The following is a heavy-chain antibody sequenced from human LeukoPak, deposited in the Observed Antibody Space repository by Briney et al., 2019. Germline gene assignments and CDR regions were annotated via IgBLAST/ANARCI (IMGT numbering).Heavy chain of an antibody. J-gene: IGHJ1*01. V-gene: IGHV1-24*01. CDR1: GYTPTELS. Sequence: GASVKVSCKVSGYTPTELSMHWVRQAPGKGLEWMGGFDPEDGETIYAQKFQGRVTMTEDTSTDTAYMELSSLRSEDTAVYYCATDRVVGATVRYFQHWGQGTLVTVSS. D-gene: IGHD1-26*01. CDR3: ATDRVVGATVRYFQH. CDR2: FDPEDGET.